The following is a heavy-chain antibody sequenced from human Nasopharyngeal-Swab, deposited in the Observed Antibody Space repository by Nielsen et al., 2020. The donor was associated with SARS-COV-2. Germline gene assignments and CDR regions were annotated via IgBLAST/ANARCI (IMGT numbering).Heavy chain of an antibody. J-gene: IGHJ6*02. CDR3: AREVHSGSYVYYYYGMDV. V-gene: IGHV1-3*01. Sequence: WVRQAPGQRLEWMGWIKAGNGNTKYSQKFQGRVTITRDTSASTAYMELSSLRSEDTAVYYCAREVHSGSYVYYYYGMDVWGQGTTVTVSS. D-gene: IGHD1-26*01. CDR2: IKAGNGNT.